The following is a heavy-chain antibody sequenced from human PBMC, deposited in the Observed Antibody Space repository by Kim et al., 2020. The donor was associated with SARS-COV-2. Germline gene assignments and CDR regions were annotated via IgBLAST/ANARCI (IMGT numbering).Heavy chain of an antibody. CDR1: GGSISSYY. Sequence: SETLSLTCTVSGGSISSYYWSWIRPPPGKVLEWIGYIYYRVITNYNPSLKSRVSISVDTSNNQFSLKLSSVTAADPAVSYFARHAAPGDSWIYSDDYW. CDR2: IYYRVIT. J-gene: IGHJ4*01. V-gene: IGHV4-59*08. CDR3: ARHAAPGDSWIYSDDY. D-gene: IGHD1-26*01.